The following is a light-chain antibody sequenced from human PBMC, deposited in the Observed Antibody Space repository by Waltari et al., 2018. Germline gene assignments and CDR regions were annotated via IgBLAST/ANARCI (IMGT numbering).Light chain of an antibody. Sequence: EIVLTQSPATLSLSPGERATLYCRASQSVSSYLAWYQQKPGQAPRLLIYDASNRATGIPARFSGSGSGTDFTLTISSLEPEDFAVYSCQQRSNWPPLTFGGGTKVEIK. V-gene: IGKV3-11*01. J-gene: IGKJ4*01. CDR3: QQRSNWPPLT. CDR2: DAS. CDR1: QSVSSY.